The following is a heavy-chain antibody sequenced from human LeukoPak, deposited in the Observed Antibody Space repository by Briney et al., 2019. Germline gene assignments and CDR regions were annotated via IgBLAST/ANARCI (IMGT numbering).Heavy chain of an antibody. V-gene: IGHV4-31*03. CDR2: IYYSGST. CDR3: ARHVYDSSGYPYDAFDI. CDR1: GGSISSGGYY. J-gene: IGHJ3*02. Sequence: SQTLSLTCTVSGGSISSGGYYWSWIRQHPGKGLEWIGYIYYSGSTYYNPSLKSRVTISVDTSKNQFSLKLSSVTAADTAVYYCARHVYDSSGYPYDAFDIWGQGTMVTVSS. D-gene: IGHD3-22*01.